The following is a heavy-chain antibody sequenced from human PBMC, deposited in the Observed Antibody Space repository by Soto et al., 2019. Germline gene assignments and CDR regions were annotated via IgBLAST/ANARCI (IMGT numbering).Heavy chain of an antibody. CDR2: IYYSGST. CDR3: ARHVDDFWRSWAFEI. J-gene: IGHJ3*02. Sequence: SETLSLTCTVSGGSISDFYWSWFRQPPGKGLQWIGYIYYSGSTNYNPSLKSRVTISVDTSRNQFSLTLRSVTAADTAVYYCARHVDDFWRSWAFEIWGQGTMVTVSS. V-gene: IGHV4-59*08. CDR1: GGSISDFY. D-gene: IGHD3-3*01.